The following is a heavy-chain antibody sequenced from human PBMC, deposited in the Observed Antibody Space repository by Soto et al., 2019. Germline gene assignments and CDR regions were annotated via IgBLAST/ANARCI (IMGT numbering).Heavy chain of an antibody. V-gene: IGHV3-53*01. D-gene: IGHD1-26*01. Sequence: EVQLVESGGVLIQPWGSLRLSCAASGFTVLSNYMSWVRQAPGKGLEWVSVNYSGGSTYYADSVKGRFTISRDKSKNTLYLHMNSLRADDTAVYYCARSPMGATYFDYWGQGTLVTVSS. CDR2: NYSGGST. CDR1: GFTVLSNY. CDR3: ARSPMGATYFDY. J-gene: IGHJ4*02.